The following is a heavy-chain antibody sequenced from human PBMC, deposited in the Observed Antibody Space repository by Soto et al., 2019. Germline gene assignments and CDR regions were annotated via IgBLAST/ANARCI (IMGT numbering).Heavy chain of an antibody. Sequence: QVQLVQSGAEVKKPGASVKVSCKASGYTFTSYYMHWVRQAPGQGLEWMGIINPSGGSTSYAQKDQGRVKMTTDTSTSTVDMEHSSMRSEDTAVYYCAEHREHPSIDYWGEGTLVTVSS. D-gene: IGHD1-26*01. V-gene: IGHV1-46*01. CDR2: INPSGGST. CDR1: GYTFTSYY. CDR3: AEHREHPSIDY. J-gene: IGHJ4*02.